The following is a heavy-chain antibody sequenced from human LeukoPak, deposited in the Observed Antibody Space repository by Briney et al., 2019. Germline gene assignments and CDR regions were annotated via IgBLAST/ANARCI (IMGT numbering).Heavy chain of an antibody. Sequence: ASVKVSCKTSGYTFTGYYIYWVRQAPGQGLEWMGWINPNSGGTNYPQKFQGRVTMTRDTSISTAYMDLTRLRSDDTAVYYCARSDQFPYYMDVWGKGTTVTVSS. D-gene: IGHD2-2*01. CDR2: INPNSGGT. CDR3: ARSDQFPYYMDV. CDR1: GYTFTGYY. J-gene: IGHJ6*03. V-gene: IGHV1-2*02.